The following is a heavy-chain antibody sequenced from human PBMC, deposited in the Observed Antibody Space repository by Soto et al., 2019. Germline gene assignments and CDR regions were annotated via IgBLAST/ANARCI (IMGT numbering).Heavy chain of an antibody. CDR1: GFTFSSYA. J-gene: IGHJ4*02. Sequence: PGGSLRLSCAASGFTFSSYAMHWVRQAPGKGLEWVAVISYDGSNKYYADSVKGRFTISRDNSKNTLYLQMNSLRAEDTAVHYCARDSVATITPIFDYWGQGTLVTVSS. D-gene: IGHD5-12*01. CDR3: ARDSVATITPIFDY. V-gene: IGHV3-30-3*01. CDR2: ISYDGSNK.